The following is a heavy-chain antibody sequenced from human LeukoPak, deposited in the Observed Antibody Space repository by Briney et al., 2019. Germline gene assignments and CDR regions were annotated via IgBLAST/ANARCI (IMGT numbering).Heavy chain of an antibody. Sequence: VASVKVSCKASGYTFTGYYMHWVRQAPGRGLEWMGWINPNSGGTNYAQKFQGRVTMTRDTSISTAYMELSRLRSDDTAVYYCARAGGSSWYPDFDYWGQGTLVTVSS. CDR3: ARAGGSSWYPDFDY. CDR1: GYTFTGYY. V-gene: IGHV1-2*02. J-gene: IGHJ4*02. D-gene: IGHD6-13*01. CDR2: INPNSGGT.